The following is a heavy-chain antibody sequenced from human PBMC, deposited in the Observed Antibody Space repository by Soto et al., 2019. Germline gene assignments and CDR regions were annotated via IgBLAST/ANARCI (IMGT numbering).Heavy chain of an antibody. Sequence: GGSLRLSCAASGFIFSNYIMHWVRQAPGNGLEWVAIILHDGNNKYYADSVKGRFTISRDNSKNTLYLQMNSLRAEDTAVYYCAKSPRGNFDYWGQGTLVTVSS. CDR1: GFIFSNYI. D-gene: IGHD2-15*01. V-gene: IGHV3-30-3*02. J-gene: IGHJ4*02. CDR2: ILHDGNNK. CDR3: AKSPRGNFDY.